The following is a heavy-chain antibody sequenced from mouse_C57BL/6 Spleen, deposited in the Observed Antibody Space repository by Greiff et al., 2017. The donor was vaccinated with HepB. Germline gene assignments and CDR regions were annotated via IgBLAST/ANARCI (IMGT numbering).Heavy chain of an antibody. CDR3: ARYPRGAMDY. CDR2: INPYNGGT. Sequence: VQLQQSGPVLVKPGASVKMSCKASGYTFTDYYMNWVKQSHGKSLEWIGVINPYNGGTSYNQKFKGKATLTVDKSSSTAYMELNSLTSEDSAVYYCARYPRGAMDYWGQGTSVTVSS. CDR1: GYTFTDYY. V-gene: IGHV1-19*01. J-gene: IGHJ4*01.